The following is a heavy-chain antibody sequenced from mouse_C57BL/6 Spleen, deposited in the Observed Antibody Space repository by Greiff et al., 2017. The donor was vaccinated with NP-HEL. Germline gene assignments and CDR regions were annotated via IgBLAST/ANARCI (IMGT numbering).Heavy chain of an antibody. CDR3: ARGPPTVVATCWYFGV. V-gene: IGHV5-17*01. CDR2: ISSGSSTI. CDR1: GFTFSDYG. Sequence: EVQRVESGGGLVKPGGSLKLSCAASGFTFSDYGMHWVRQAPETGLEWVAYISSGSSTIYYADTVKGRFTISRDNAKNTLFLQMTSLKAEDTAMYYCARGPPTVVATCWYFGVWGTGTTVTVSS. D-gene: IGHD1-1*01. J-gene: IGHJ1*03.